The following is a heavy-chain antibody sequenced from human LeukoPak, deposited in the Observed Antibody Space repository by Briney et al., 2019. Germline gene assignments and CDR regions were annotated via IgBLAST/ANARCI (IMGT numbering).Heavy chain of an antibody. CDR2: IYYSGST. J-gene: IGHJ6*02. CDR1: GGSISSYY. D-gene: IGHD4-11*01. V-gene: IGHV4-59*01. Sequence: SETLSLTCTVSGGSISSYYWSWIRQPPGKGLEWIWYIYYSGSTNYNPSLKSRVTISVDASKNQFSLKLSSVTAADTAVYYCARDGVDYSNQRPYYYYGMDVWGQGTTVTVSS. CDR3: ARDGVDYSNQRPYYYYGMDV.